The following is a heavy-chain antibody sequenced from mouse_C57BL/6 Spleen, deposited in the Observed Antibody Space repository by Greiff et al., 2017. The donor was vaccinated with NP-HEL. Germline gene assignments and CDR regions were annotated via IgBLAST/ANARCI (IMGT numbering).Heavy chain of an antibody. CDR1: GYTFTSYW. D-gene: IGHD3-1*01. Sequence: QVQLQQPGAELVRPGSSVKLSCKASGYTFTSYWMHWVKQRPIQGLEWIGNIDPSDSETHYNQKFKDKATLTVDKSSSTAYMQLSSLTSEDSAVYYCARRRIGWYFDVWGTGTMVTVSS. J-gene: IGHJ1*03. CDR2: IDPSDSET. CDR3: ARRRIGWYFDV. V-gene: IGHV1-52*01.